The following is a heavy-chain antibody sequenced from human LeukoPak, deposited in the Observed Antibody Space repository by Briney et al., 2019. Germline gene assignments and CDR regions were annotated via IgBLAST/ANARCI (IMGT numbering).Heavy chain of an antibody. V-gene: IGHV4-61*02. D-gene: IGHD3-9*01. J-gene: IGHJ5*02. CDR3: ARSVYFDWLLENWFDT. CDR1: GDSISSGSYY. Sequence: SQTLSLTCTVSGDSISSGSYYWGWIRQPAGKGLEWIGRIYSSGSTNYNPSLKSRVTISVDTSKNQFSLKLSSVTAADTAVYYCARSVYFDWLLENWFDTWGQGTLVTVSS. CDR2: IYSSGST.